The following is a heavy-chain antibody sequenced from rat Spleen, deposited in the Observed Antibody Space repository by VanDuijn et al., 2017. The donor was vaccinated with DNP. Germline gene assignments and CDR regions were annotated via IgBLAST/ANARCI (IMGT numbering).Heavy chain of an antibody. CDR1: GFSLNTYG. Sequence: QVQLKESGPGLVQPSQTLSLTCTVSGFSLNTYGASWVRQPPGKGLEWIAAISSGGSTYYNSAFKSRLTISRDTSKSQVFLKKTRIPTKNTASCFCTRDWSNNYEYWGKGVMVTVSS. J-gene: IGHJ2*01. D-gene: IGHD1-10*01. V-gene: IGHV2S12*01. CDR2: ISSGGST. CDR3: TRDWSNNYEY.